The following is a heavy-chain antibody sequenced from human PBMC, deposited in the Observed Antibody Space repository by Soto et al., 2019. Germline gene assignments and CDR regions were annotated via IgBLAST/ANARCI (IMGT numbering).Heavy chain of an antibody. D-gene: IGHD3-22*01. CDR1: GGTFSSYA. Sequence: ASVKVSCKASGGTFSSYAISWVRQAPGQGLEWMGGIIPIFGTANYAQKFQGRVTITADESTSTAYMELSSLRSEDTAVYYCAREYYYDSSGYYYAHYFGYWGQGTLVTVSS. V-gene: IGHV1-69*13. CDR2: IIPIFGTA. CDR3: AREYYYDSSGYYYAHYFGY. J-gene: IGHJ4*02.